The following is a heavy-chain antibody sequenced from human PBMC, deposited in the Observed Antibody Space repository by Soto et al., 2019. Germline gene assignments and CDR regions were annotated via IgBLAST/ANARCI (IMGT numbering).Heavy chain of an antibody. CDR3: ATAPYSSSWIYYYYGMDV. CDR2: ISYDGSNK. J-gene: IGHJ6*02. V-gene: IGHV3-30*03. CDR1: GFTFSSYG. D-gene: IGHD6-13*01. Sequence: QVQLVESGGGVVQPGRSLRLSCAASGFTFSSYGMHWVRQAPGKGLEWVAVISYDGSNKYYADSVKGRFTISRDNSKNTMYLQMNSLIAEDTAVYYCATAPYSSSWIYYYYGMDVWGQGTTVTVSS.